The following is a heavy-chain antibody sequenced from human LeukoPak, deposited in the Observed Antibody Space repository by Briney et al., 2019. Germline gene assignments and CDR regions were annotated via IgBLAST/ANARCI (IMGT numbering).Heavy chain of an antibody. V-gene: IGHV3-43*02. J-gene: IGHJ4*02. Sequence: GGSLRLSCAASGFTFDDYAMHWVRQAPGKGLEWVSLISGDGGSTYYADSVKGRFTISRDNSKSSLYLQMNSLRTDDTALYYCAKDLYDSSGYCFDYWGQGTLVTVSS. CDR3: AKDLYDSSGYCFDY. CDR2: ISGDGGST. D-gene: IGHD3-22*01. CDR1: GFTFDDYA.